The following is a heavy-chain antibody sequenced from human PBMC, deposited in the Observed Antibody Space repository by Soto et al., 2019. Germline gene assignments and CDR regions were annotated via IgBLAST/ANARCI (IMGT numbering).Heavy chain of an antibody. J-gene: IGHJ6*02. CDR1: GESFNGYY. CDR2: IHHSGST. D-gene: IGHD6-13*01. Sequence: PSETLSLTCTAYGESFNGYYWSWIRQPPGKGLEWIGEIHHSGSTNDNPSLKSRVTFSVDTSTRQFSLKVRSVTAADTAVDYCARGKRGSSWYRGEEKYYYYGMDVWGQGTPVTVSS. CDR3: ARGKRGSSWYRGEEKYYYYGMDV. V-gene: IGHV4-34*01.